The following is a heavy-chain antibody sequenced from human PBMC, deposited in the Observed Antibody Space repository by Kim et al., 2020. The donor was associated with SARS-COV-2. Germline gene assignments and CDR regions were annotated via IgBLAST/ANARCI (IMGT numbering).Heavy chain of an antibody. Sequence: YADSVKGRFTISRDTYKNTLYLQMGSLRAEDMAVYYCARGRGSGSPPFDYWGQGTLVTVSS. D-gene: IGHD3-10*01. CDR3: ARGRGSGSPPFDY. V-gene: IGHV3-64*02. J-gene: IGHJ4*02.